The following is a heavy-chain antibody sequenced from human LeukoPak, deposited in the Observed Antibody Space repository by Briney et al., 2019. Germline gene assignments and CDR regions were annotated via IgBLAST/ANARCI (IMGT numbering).Heavy chain of an antibody. V-gene: IGHV1-18*01. CDR1: SYTFTGYA. CDR3: ARVDLYYDSSGYSQAANDY. Sequence: ASVKVSCKASSYTFTGYAISWVRQAPGQGLEWMGWVSAYNGATNYAQNFQDRVTMTTDTPTTTAYMELRSLRSDDTAVYYCARVDLYYDSSGYSQAANDYWGQGTLVTVSS. J-gene: IGHJ4*02. D-gene: IGHD3-22*01. CDR2: VSAYNGAT.